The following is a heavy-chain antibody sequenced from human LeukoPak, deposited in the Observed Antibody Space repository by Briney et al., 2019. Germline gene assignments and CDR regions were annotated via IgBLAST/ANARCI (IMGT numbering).Heavy chain of an antibody. CDR2: ISGSSSYI. J-gene: IGHJ5*02. V-gene: IGHV3-21*01. Sequence: GGSLRLSCAASGFTFSNAWMTWVRQVPGKGLEWVSSISGSSSYIYYADSVKGRFTISRDNAKNSLYLQMNSLRAEDTAVYYCARDCGGSCYSGFDPWGQGTLVTVSS. D-gene: IGHD2-15*01. CDR1: GFTFSNAW. CDR3: ARDCGGSCYSGFDP.